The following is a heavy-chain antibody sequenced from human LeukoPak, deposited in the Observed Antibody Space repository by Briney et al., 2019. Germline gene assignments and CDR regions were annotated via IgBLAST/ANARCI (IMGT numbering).Heavy chain of an antibody. V-gene: IGHV3-30-3*01. CDR3: ARGRVRGGNYFDY. D-gene: IGHD3-16*01. CDR2: ISYDGSNK. Sequence: PGRSLRLSCAASGFTFSSYAMHWVRQAPGKGLEGVTVISYDGSNKYYADSVKGRFTISRDNSKKTLYLQLNSLRAEDTAVYYCARGRVRGGNYFDYWGQGALVTVCS. J-gene: IGHJ4*02. CDR1: GFTFSSYA.